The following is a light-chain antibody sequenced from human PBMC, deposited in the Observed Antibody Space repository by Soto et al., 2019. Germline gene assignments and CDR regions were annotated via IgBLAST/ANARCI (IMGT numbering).Light chain of an antibody. J-gene: IGKJ1*01. V-gene: IGKV3-15*01. Sequence: DIVLTQSPATLSVSPGERATLSCRASQSVSSNLAWYQQKPGQAPTLLIYGASTRATGIPARFSGSGSGTEFALTISSLQSEDFAVYYCQHYNNWPPWTFGQGTKVEIK. CDR2: GAS. CDR1: QSVSSN. CDR3: QHYNNWPPWT.